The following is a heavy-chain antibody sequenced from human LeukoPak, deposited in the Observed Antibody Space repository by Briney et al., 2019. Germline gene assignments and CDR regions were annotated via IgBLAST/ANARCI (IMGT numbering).Heavy chain of an antibody. D-gene: IGHD5-24*01. CDR3: AREGGRWLQYPHFAY. CDR1: GFPFSDHY. Sequence: GSLRLSCAASGFPFSDHYMDWVRQAPGKGLEWVGRIRNKANSYTTEYAASVKGRFTISRDNSKNSLYLQMNSLKTEDTAVYYCAREGGRWLQYPHFAYWGQGTLVTVPS. CDR2: IRNKANSYTT. V-gene: IGHV3-72*01. J-gene: IGHJ4*02.